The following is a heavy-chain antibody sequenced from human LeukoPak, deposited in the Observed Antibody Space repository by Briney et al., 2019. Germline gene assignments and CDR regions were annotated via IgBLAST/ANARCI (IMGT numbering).Heavy chain of an antibody. D-gene: IGHD3-16*02. CDR2: FDPEDGVT. V-gene: IGHV1-24*01. CDR3: ATALGGGVIVIPFEY. Sequence: GASVKVSCKVSGYTLTELSMHWVRQAPGKGLEWMGGFDPEDGVTIYAQKFQGRVTMTEDTSTDTAYMELSSLRSEDTAVYYCATALGGGVIVIPFEYWGQGTLVTVSS. CDR1: GYTLTELS. J-gene: IGHJ4*02.